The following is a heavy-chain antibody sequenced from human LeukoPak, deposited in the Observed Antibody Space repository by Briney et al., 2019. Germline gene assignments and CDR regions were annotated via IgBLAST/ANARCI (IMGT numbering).Heavy chain of an antibody. Sequence: GGSLRLSCAASGFTFSSYSMNWVRQAPGKGLEWVSSISSSSSYIYYADSVKGRFTISRDNAKNSLYLQMNSLRAEDTAVYYCARFGSDPNTATVTWDYWGQGTLVTVSS. D-gene: IGHD5-18*01. CDR3: ARFGSDPNTATVTWDY. CDR2: ISSSSSYI. V-gene: IGHV3-21*01. J-gene: IGHJ4*02. CDR1: GFTFSSYS.